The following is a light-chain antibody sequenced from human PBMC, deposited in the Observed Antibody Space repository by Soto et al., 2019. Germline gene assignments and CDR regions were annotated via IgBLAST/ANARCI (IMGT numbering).Light chain of an antibody. CDR3: QQYNALWYT. CDR2: DGS. J-gene: IGKJ2*01. CDR1: QTINRW. Sequence: DIQMTQSPATLSASLGDRVTITCRASQTINRWLAWYQQKPRKAPKLLIYDGSTLQSGVPSRFSGSGSGTEFTLTISSLQSYDVATYSSQQYNALWYTFGQGTKV. V-gene: IGKV1-5*01.